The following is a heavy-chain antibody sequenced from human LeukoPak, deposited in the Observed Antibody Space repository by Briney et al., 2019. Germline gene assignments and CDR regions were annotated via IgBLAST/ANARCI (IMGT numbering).Heavy chain of an antibody. CDR3: AREGFDSSSVIYYYYMDV. CDR1: GYTFTSYY. Sequence: ASVKVSCKASGYTFTSYYMHWVRQAPGQGLEWMGIINPSGGSTSYAQKFQGRVTMTRDTSTSTVYMELSSLRSEDTAVYYCAREGFDSSSVIYYYYMDVWGKGTTVAVSS. V-gene: IGHV1-46*01. CDR2: INPSGGST. J-gene: IGHJ6*03. D-gene: IGHD6-13*01.